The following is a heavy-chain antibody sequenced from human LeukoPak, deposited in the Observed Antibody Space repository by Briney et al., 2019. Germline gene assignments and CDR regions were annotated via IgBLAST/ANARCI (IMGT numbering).Heavy chain of an antibody. J-gene: IGHJ5*02. CDR1: GYTFTNYG. D-gene: IGHD3-16*01. CDR3: ARDLGAYNWFDP. Sequence: GASVKVSCKASGYTFTNYGISWVRQAPGQGLEWMGIINPSGGSTSYAQKFQGRVTMTRDMSTSTVYMELSSLRSEDTAVYYCARDLGAYNWFDPWGQGTLVTVSS. V-gene: IGHV1-46*01. CDR2: INPSGGST.